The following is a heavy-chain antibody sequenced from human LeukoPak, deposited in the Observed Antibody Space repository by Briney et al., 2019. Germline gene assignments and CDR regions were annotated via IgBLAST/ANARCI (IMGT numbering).Heavy chain of an antibody. CDR2: IHYSEST. J-gene: IGHJ5*02. CDR3: ARHGKYNYFDP. D-gene: IGHD1-26*01. Sequence: PSETLSLTCTVSGGSVISDTYYWGWIRQPPGKGLEWIGSIHYSESTYYTPPLKTRITMSVDTSKNQFSLKLRSVTAADTAVYFCARHGKYNYFDPWGQGTLVTVSS. V-gene: IGHV4-39*01. CDR1: GGSVISDTYY.